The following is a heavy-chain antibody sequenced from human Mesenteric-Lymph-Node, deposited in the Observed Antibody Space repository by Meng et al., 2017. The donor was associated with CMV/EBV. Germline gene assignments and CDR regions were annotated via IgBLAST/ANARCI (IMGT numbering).Heavy chain of an antibody. J-gene: IGHJ6*02. Sequence: ASVKVSCKASGYTFTAYYIHWVRQAPGEGLEWMGRINPNSGGTDYAQRFQGRVTMTRDTSISTAYMEVRSLRSDDTAVYYCATEEPSLTYPLMDVWGQGTTVTVSS. CDR2: INPNSGGT. D-gene: IGHD1-26*01. CDR3: ATEEPSLTYPLMDV. V-gene: IGHV1-2*02. CDR1: GYTFTAYY.